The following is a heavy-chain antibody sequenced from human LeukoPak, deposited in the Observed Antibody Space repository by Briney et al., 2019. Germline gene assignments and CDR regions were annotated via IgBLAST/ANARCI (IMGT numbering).Heavy chain of an antibody. CDR1: GFTFSSYS. Sequence: GGSLKLSCAASGFTFSSYSMNWVRRAPGKGREWVSYISSSSSTIYYADSVKGRFTISRDNAKNSLYLQMNSLRAEDTAVYYCAGGGVVPAAIVDWFDPWGQGTLVTVSS. CDR2: ISSSSSTI. J-gene: IGHJ5*02. V-gene: IGHV3-48*04. D-gene: IGHD2-2*01. CDR3: AGGGVVPAAIVDWFDP.